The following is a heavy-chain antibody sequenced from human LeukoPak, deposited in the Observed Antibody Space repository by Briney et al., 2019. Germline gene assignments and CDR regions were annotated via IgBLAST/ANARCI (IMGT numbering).Heavy chain of an antibody. CDR1: GYTFTSYG. Sequence: ASVKVSCKASGYTFTSYGISWVRQAPGQGLEWMGGIIPIFGTANYAQKFQGRVTITADESTSTAYMELSSLRSEDTAVYYCARDRGANTVYFDYWGQGTLVTVSS. V-gene: IGHV1-69*13. D-gene: IGHD3-10*01. CDR2: IIPIFGTA. CDR3: ARDRGANTVYFDY. J-gene: IGHJ4*02.